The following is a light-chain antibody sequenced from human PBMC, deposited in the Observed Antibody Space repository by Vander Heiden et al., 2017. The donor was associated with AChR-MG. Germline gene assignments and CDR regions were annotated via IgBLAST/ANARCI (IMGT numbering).Light chain of an antibody. V-gene: IGKV3-15*01. Sequence: EVVIPQSPATLSVSPGEGATLSCRGSQSVSSNLAWYQQKPGQAPRLLNYGASTRAAGIPGRFSGSGSGTEFTLTISSLQSEDFAVYYCQQYNNWRTFGQGTKVEIK. CDR2: GAS. J-gene: IGKJ1*01. CDR3: QQYNNWRT. CDR1: QSVSSN.